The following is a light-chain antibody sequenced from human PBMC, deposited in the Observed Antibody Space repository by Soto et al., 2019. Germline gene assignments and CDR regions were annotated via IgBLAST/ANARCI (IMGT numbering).Light chain of an antibody. J-gene: IGLJ2*01. V-gene: IGLV2-23*03. Sequence: QSALTQPASVSGSPGQSITISCTGTSSDVGSYNLVSWYQQHPGKAPKLMIYEGSQRPSGVSNRFPGSKSGNTASLTISGRQAEDEADYYCCSYAGSSTFVVFGGGTKLTVL. CDR3: CSYAGSSTFVV. CDR1: SSDVGSYNL. CDR2: EGS.